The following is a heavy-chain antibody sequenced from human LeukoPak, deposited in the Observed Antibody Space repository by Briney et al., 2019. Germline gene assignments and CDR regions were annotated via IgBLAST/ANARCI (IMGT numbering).Heavy chain of an antibody. CDR1: GYTFTGYY. CDR2: INPNSGGT. D-gene: IGHD4-23*01. CDR3: ARVGISTVVYYYYMDV. J-gene: IGHJ6*03. V-gene: IGHV1-2*02. Sequence: GASVKVSCKASGYTFTGYYMHWVRQAPGQGLEWMGWINPNSGGTNYAQKFQGRVTMTRDTSISTAYMELSRLRSDDTAVYYCARVGISTVVYYYYMDVWGKGTTVTVSS.